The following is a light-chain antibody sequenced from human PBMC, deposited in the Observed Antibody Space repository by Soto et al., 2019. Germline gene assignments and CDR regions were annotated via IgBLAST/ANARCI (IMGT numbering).Light chain of an antibody. Sequence: ELTQPPSVSVSPGQTARITCSGDALPKQYAYWYQQKPGQAPVLVIYKDSERPSGIPERFSGSSSGTTVTLTISGVQAEDEADYYCQSADSSGTYVVFGGGTQLTVL. CDR1: ALPKQY. CDR3: QSADSSGTYVV. CDR2: KDS. J-gene: IGLJ2*01. V-gene: IGLV3-25*03.